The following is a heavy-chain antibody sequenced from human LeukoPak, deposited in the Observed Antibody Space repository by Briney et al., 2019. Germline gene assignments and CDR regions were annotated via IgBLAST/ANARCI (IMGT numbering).Heavy chain of an antibody. V-gene: IGHV3-48*04. CDR1: GFTFSSYS. D-gene: IGHD3-22*01. Sequence: GGSLRLSCAASGFTFSSYSMNWVRQAPGKGLEWVSYISSSGSTIYYADSVKGRFTISRDNAKNSLYLQMNSLRAEDTAVYYCARQGYDSSGYPDYWGQGTLVTVSS. J-gene: IGHJ4*02. CDR3: ARQGYDSSGYPDY. CDR2: ISSSGSTI.